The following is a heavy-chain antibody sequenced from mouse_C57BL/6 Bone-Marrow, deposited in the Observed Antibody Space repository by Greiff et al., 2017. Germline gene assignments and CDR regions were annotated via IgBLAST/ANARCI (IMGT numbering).Heavy chain of an antibody. Sequence: VPLQPPGAELVMPGASVKLSFKASCYTFPRYWVPLVKQRPGQGLEWIGEIDPSDSYTNYNQKFKGKSTLTVDKSSSTAYMQLSSLTSEDSAVYYCARSGDYDGFAYWGQGTLVTVSA. V-gene: IGHV1-69*01. CDR2: IDPSDSYT. D-gene: IGHD2-4*01. J-gene: IGHJ3*01. CDR3: ARSGDYDGFAY. CDR1: CYTFPRYW.